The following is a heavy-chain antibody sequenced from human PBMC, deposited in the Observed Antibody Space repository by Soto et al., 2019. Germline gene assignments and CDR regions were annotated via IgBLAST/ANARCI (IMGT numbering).Heavy chain of an antibody. D-gene: IGHD6-19*01. Sequence: PWGSMGICCAACGFTFSCWWMTWVCQAPGMGLQWVSAISDSGGSTYYADSVRGRFTISRDNSKNMLYLQLNSLGAEDTAVYYCAKDKPAAGSQWLVPIWGRGTLVTVSS. J-gene: IGHJ4*02. CDR3: AKDKPAAGSQWLVPI. V-gene: IGHV3-23*01. CDR1: GFTFSCWW. CDR2: ISDSGGST.